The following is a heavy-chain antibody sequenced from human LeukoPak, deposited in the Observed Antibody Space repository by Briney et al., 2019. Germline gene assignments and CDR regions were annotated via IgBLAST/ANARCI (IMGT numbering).Heavy chain of an antibody. CDR2: ISGSGGST. Sequence: GGSLRLSCAASGFTFSSYAMSWVRQAPGKGLEWVSAISGSGGSTYYADSVKGRFTISRDNSKNTLYLQMNSLRAEDTAAYYCAKLPGSHLGFWYFDLWGRGTLVTVSS. CDR1: GFTFSSYA. J-gene: IGHJ2*01. CDR3: AKLPGSHLGFWYFDL. V-gene: IGHV3-23*01. D-gene: IGHD1-26*01.